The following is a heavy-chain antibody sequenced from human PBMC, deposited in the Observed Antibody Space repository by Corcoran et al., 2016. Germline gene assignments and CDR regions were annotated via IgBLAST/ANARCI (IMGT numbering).Heavy chain of an antibody. J-gene: IGHJ4*02. Sequence: QLQQWGAGLLKPSETLSLTCAVYGGSFSGYYWSWIRQPPGKGLEWIGEINHSGSTNYNPSLKSRVTISVDTSKNQFSLKLRTVTAADTAVYYCARADYYGSGSYYNVDYWGQGSLVTVAS. V-gene: IGHV4-34*01. CDR1: GGSFSGYY. CDR3: ARADYYGSGSYYNVDY. CDR2: INHSGST. D-gene: IGHD3-10*01.